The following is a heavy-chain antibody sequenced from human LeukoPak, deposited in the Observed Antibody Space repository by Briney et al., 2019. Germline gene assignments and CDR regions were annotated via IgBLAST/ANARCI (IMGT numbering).Heavy chain of an antibody. D-gene: IGHD3-16*01. CDR2: IYTSGST. CDR1: GDSISSGDYY. J-gene: IGHJ4*02. CDR3: ARVAGGTASEAVDY. V-gene: IGHV4-61*02. Sequence: PSETLSLTCTVSGDSISSGDYYWSWIRQPAGKGLEWIGRIYTSGSTNYNPSLKSRVTISVDTSKNQFSLKLSSVTAADTAVYYCARVAGGTASEAVDYWGQGTLVTVSS.